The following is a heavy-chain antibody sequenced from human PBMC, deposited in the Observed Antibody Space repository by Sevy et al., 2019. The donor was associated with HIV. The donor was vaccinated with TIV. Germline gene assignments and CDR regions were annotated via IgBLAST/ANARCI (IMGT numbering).Heavy chain of an antibody. V-gene: IGHV3-30*02. Sequence: GGSLRLSCAASGFTFSSYGMHWVRQAPGKGLEWVAFIRYDGSNKYYADSVKGRFTISRDNSKNTLYLQMSSLRAEDTAVYYCAKDLADYIWGSYRYTFDAFDIWGQGTMVTVSS. CDR1: GFTFSSYG. J-gene: IGHJ3*02. D-gene: IGHD3-16*02. CDR3: AKDLADYIWGSYRYTFDAFDI. CDR2: IRYDGSNK.